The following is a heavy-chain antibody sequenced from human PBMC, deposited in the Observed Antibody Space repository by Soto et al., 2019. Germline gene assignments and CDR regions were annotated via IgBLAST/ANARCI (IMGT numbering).Heavy chain of an antibody. CDR2: IKQDGSEK. CDR1: GFTFSSYW. CDR3: ARASIQLWLVSMDV. D-gene: IGHD5-18*01. Sequence: PGGSLRLSCAASGFTFSSYWMSWVRQAPGKGLEWVANIKQDGSEKYYVDSVKGRFTISRDNAKNSLYLQMNSLRAEDTAVYYCARASIQLWLVSMDVWGKGTTVTVS. V-gene: IGHV3-7*01. J-gene: IGHJ6*03.